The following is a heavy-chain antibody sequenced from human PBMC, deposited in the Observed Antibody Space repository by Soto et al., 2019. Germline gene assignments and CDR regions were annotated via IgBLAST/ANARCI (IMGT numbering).Heavy chain of an antibody. V-gene: IGHV1-18*04. Sequence: ASVKVSCKASGYTFTSYGISWVRQAPGQGLEWMGWISAYNGNTNYAQKLQGRVTMTTDTSTSTAYMELRSLRSDDTAVYYCARVRAVAGVYYYCDIDVWAQGTTVTVSS. J-gene: IGHJ6*02. D-gene: IGHD6-19*01. CDR3: ARVRAVAGVYYYCDIDV. CDR2: ISAYNGNT. CDR1: GYTFTSYG.